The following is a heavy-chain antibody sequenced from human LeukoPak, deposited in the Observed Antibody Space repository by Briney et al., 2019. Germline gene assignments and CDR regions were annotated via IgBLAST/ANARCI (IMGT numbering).Heavy chain of an antibody. D-gene: IGHD6-19*01. CDR1: GFTFDDYA. CDR3: AKDLGAVAGRGVDY. Sequence: GGSLRLSCAASGFTFDDYAMHWVRQAPGQGLEWVSFISGDAGSTYYADSVKGRFTISRDNRKNSLYLQMNSLRTEDTALYYCAKDLGAVAGRGVDYWGQGTLVTVSS. V-gene: IGHV3-43*02. CDR2: ISGDAGST. J-gene: IGHJ4*02.